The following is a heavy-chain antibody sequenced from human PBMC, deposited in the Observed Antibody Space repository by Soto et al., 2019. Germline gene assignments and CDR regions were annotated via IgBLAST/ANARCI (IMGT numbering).Heavy chain of an antibody. D-gene: IGHD2-8*01. CDR3: AREIMPLTNDWYFDL. CDR2: IFDSGST. J-gene: IGHJ2*01. CDR1: GGSISGGVHS. V-gene: IGHV4-30-4*01. Sequence: QGQLQESGPGLVKPSETLSLTCTVSGGSISGGVHSWSWIRQPPGKGLEWIGHIFDSGSTYYHPSLKSRLTISVDTSKNQFSLRLSSVTAADTAVYYCAREIMPLTNDWYFDLWGRGTLGTVSS.